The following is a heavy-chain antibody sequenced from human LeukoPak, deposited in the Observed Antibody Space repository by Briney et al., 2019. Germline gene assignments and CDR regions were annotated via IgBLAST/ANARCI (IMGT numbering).Heavy chain of an antibody. CDR1: GGTFSSYA. CDR2: IIPIFGTA. J-gene: IGHJ4*02. CDR3: AIEVVPAAMGIDY. Sequence: EASVKVSCKASGGTFSSYAISWVRQAPGQGLEWMGGIIPIFGTANYAQKFQGRVTITTDESTSTAYMELSSLRSEDTAVYYCAIEVVPAAMGIDYWGQGTLVTVSS. D-gene: IGHD2-2*01. V-gene: IGHV1-69*05.